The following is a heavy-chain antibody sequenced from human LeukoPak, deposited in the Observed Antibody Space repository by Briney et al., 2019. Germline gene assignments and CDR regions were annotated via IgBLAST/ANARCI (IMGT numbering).Heavy chain of an antibody. CDR1: GFIFDDYA. Sequence: PGGPQRFSCAALGFIFDDYAMHWFRQAPGKGLEWVSGISWNSGSIGYADSVKGRFTISRDNAKNSLHLQMNSLRAEDTALYYCAKDQDSIAVAAIDYWGQGTLVTVSS. D-gene: IGHD6-13*01. V-gene: IGHV3-9*01. J-gene: IGHJ4*02. CDR3: AKDQDSIAVAAIDY. CDR2: ISWNSGSI.